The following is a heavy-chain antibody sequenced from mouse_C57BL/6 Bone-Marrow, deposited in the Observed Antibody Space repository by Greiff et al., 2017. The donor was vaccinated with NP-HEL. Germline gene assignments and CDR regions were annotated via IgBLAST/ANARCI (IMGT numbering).Heavy chain of an antibody. CDR1: GYTFTSYW. V-gene: IGHV1-69*01. CDR2: IDPSDSYT. CDR3: AREGFYYPFAY. D-gene: IGHD2-1*01. J-gene: IGHJ3*01. Sequence: QVQLQQPGAALVMPGASVKLSCKASGYTFTSYWMHWVKQRPGQGLEWIGEIDPSDSYTTYNQKFKGKSTLTVDKSSSTAYMQLSSLTSDDSAVYYCAREGFYYPFAYWGQGTLVTVSA.